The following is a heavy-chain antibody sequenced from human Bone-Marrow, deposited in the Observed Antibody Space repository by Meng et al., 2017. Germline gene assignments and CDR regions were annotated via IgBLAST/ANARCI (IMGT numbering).Heavy chain of an antibody. CDR2: IYSGGST. Sequence: GESLKISCAASGFTVSSNYMSWVRQAPGKGLEWVSVIYSGGSTYYADSVKGRFTISRDNSKNTLYLQMSSLRSEDTAVYYCARSQYGFLEWAKNYYYYGMDVWGQGTTVTVSS. J-gene: IGHJ6*02. CDR3: ARSQYGFLEWAKNYYYYGMDV. CDR1: GFTVSSNY. V-gene: IGHV3-53*05. D-gene: IGHD3-3*01.